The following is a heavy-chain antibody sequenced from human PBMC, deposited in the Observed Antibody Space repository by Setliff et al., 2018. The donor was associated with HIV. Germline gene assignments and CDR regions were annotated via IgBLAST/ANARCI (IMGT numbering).Heavy chain of an antibody. CDR2: ITYDGSET. CDR1: GFTFDTYA. V-gene: IGHV3-30*04. CDR3: AREGSSGYTGWFDS. Sequence: GGSLRLSCSASGFTFDTYAMHWVRQAPGKGLEWVSFITYDGSETSYADSVKGRFIISRDNSKMTLHVQMKSLRNEDTAVYYCAREGSSGYTGWFDSWGQGTLVTVSS. J-gene: IGHJ5*01. D-gene: IGHD3-22*01.